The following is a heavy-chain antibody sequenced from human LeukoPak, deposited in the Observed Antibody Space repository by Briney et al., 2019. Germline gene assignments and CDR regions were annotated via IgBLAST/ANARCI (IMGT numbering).Heavy chain of an antibody. D-gene: IGHD2-2*01. V-gene: IGHV3-23*01. Sequence: TGGSLRLSCAASGFTFSSYAMTWVRQAPGKGLQWVSAISSSGGSTYYADSVKGRFTISRDNPKNTLYLQMNSLRAEDTAVYYCARGHCSSTSCYDVWGQGTTVTVSS. CDR1: GFTFSSYA. J-gene: IGHJ6*02. CDR3: ARGHCSSTSCYDV. CDR2: ISSSGGST.